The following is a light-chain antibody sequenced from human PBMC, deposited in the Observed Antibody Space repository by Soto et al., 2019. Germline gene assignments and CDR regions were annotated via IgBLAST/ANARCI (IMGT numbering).Light chain of an antibody. V-gene: IGKV3-20*01. CDR3: QQYSSSPSIT. CDR2: GAS. CDR1: QSVSNNY. J-gene: IGKJ5*01. Sequence: DIVLTQSPGTLCLSPGERATLSCRASQSVSNNYLAWYQQKPGQAPRLLIYGASTRATGIPDRFSGSGSGTDFTLTISRLEPEDFAVYYCQQYSSSPSITCGQGTRLEIK.